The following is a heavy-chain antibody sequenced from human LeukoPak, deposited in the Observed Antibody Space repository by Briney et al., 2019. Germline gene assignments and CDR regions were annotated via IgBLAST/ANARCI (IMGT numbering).Heavy chain of an antibody. J-gene: IGHJ4*02. CDR2: ISYDGSNK. V-gene: IGHV3-30*03. CDR3: ARDHGGVDSSGWYFV. CDR1: GFTFSSYS. D-gene: IGHD6-19*01. Sequence: GGSLRLSCAASGFTFSSYSMNWVRQAPGKGLEWVAVISYDGSNKYYADSVKGRFTISRDNSKNTLYLQMNSLRAEDTAVYYCARDHGGVDSSGWYFVWGQGTLVTVSS.